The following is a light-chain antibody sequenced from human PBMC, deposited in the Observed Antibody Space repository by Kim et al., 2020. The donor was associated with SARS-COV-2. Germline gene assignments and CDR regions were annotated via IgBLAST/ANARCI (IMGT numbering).Light chain of an antibody. CDR2: DAS. CDR1: QSVGNY. Sequence: LSLSPGERATLSCRASQSVGNYLGWYQQKPGQAPRLLISDASDRATDIPARFSGSGSGTDFTLTISNLEPEDFAVYYCQQRSNGYTFGQGTKLEIK. J-gene: IGKJ2*01. V-gene: IGKV3-11*01. CDR3: QQRSNGYT.